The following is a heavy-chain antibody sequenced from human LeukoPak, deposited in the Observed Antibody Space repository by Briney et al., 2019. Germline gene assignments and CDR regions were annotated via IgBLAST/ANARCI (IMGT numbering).Heavy chain of an antibody. J-gene: IGHJ1*01. CDR2: TSGSGDIR. CDR1: GFTFKNYA. CDR3: ANYRSGGGGYYSGLEH. D-gene: IGHD2-15*01. V-gene: IGHV3-23*01. Sequence: PGGSLRLSCAASGFTFKNYAMTWVRPAPGKGLEWVSRTSGSGDIRLYADSVKGRFTISRTNSENRLYLQMNSLRADDSGVYYCANYRSGGGGYYSGLEHWGQGTQVTVSS.